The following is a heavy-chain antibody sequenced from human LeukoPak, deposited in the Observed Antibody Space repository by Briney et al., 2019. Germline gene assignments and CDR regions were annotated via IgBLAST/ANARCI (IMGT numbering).Heavy chain of an antibody. CDR2: IYYSGST. CDR3: AGPGLLDAFDI. J-gene: IGHJ3*02. CDR1: GVSISSYY. Sequence: SETLSLTCTVSGVSISSYYWSWIRQPPGKGLEWIGYIYYSGSTNYNPSLKSRVTISVDTSKNQFSLKLSSVTAADTAVYYCAGPGLLDAFDIWGQGTMVTVSS. V-gene: IGHV4-59*01.